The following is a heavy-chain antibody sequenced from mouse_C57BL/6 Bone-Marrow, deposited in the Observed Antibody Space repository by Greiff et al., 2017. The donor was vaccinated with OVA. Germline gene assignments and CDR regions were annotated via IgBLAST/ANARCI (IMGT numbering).Heavy chain of an antibody. Sequence: EVNVVESGGGLVQSGRSLRLSCATSGFTFSDFYMEWVRQAPGKGLEWIAASRNKANDYTTEYSASVKGRFIVSRDTSQSILYLQMNALRAEDTAIYYCARGGWLLPFAYWGQGTLVTVSA. D-gene: IGHD2-3*01. CDR1: GFTFSDFY. V-gene: IGHV7-1*01. CDR3: ARGGWLLPFAY. CDR2: SRNKANDYTT. J-gene: IGHJ3*01.